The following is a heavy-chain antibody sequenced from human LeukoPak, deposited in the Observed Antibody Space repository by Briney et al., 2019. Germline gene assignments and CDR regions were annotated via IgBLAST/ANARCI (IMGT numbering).Heavy chain of an antibody. J-gene: IGHJ4*02. Sequence: ASVKVSCKASGYTFTGYYMHWVRQAPGQGLEWMGRINPNSGGTNYAQKFQGRVTMTRDTSISTAYMELSRLRSEDTAVYYCARRGDSGYYFDYWGQGTLVTVSS. CDR3: ARRGDSGYYFDY. CDR2: INPNSGGT. D-gene: IGHD3-16*01. CDR1: GYTFTGYY. V-gene: IGHV1-2*06.